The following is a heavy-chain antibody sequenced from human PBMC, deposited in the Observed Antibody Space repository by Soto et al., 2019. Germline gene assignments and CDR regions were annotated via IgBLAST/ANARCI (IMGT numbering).Heavy chain of an antibody. Sequence: PGGSLRLSCAASGFTFSSYSMNWVRQAPGKGLEWVSYISSSSSTIYYADSVKGRFTISRDNAKNSLYLQMNSLRAEDTAVYYCARGPRTYYYDSSGSGDAFDIWGQGTMVTVSS. CDR1: GFTFSSYS. CDR2: ISSSSSTI. J-gene: IGHJ3*02. V-gene: IGHV3-48*01. CDR3: ARGPRTYYYDSSGSGDAFDI. D-gene: IGHD3-22*01.